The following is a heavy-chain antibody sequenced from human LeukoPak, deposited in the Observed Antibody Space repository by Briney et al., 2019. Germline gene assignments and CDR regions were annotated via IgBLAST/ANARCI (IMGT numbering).Heavy chain of an antibody. CDR3: TRYGDYPFDY. J-gene: IGHJ4*02. CDR2: IRSKANSYAT. Sequence: GGSLRLSCAASGFTFSDSGMHWVRQASGKGLEWVGRIRSKANSYATAHAASVKGRFTISRDDSKNTAYLQMNSLKTEDTAVYYCTRYGDYPFDYWGQGTLVTVSS. V-gene: IGHV3-73*01. D-gene: IGHD2-21*01. CDR1: GFTFSDSG.